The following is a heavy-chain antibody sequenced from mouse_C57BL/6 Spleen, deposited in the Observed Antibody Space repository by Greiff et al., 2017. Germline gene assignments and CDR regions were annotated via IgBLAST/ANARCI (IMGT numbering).Heavy chain of an antibody. Sequence: QVQLQQSGPELVKPGASVKISCKASGYAFSSSWMNWVKQRPGKGLEWIGRIYPGDGDTNYNGKFKGKATLTEDKSSSTAYMQLSSLTSEDSAVYVCVGGCYGSSQFAYWGQGTLVTVSA. V-gene: IGHV1-82*01. CDR2: IYPGDGDT. D-gene: IGHD1-1*01. CDR1: GYAFSSSW. CDR3: VGGCYGSSQFAY. J-gene: IGHJ3*01.